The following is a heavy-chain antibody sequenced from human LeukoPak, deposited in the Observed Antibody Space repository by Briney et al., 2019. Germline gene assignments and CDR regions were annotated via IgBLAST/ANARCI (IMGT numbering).Heavy chain of an antibody. D-gene: IGHD7-27*01. J-gene: IGHJ3*02. CDR1: GYSFTSYL. CDR2: IYPGDSDT. CDR3: ARSRTPGAAYAFDI. V-gene: IGHV5-51*01. Sequence: PGESMMFCCKGSGYSFTSYLIGWVRQMPGKGLEWMGIIYPGDSDTRYSPSFQGQVTISADKSINTAYLQWSSLKAPDTAMYYCARSRTPGAAYAFDIWAQGKIVTVSS.